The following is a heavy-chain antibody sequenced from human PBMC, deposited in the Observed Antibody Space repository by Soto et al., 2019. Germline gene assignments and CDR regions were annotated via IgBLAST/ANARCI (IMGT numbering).Heavy chain of an antibody. CDR3: ARAAGGNYYYYMDV. D-gene: IGHD6-13*01. CDR1: GYTFTGYY. J-gene: IGHJ6*03. Sequence: GASVKVSCKASGYTFTGYYMHWVRQAPGQGLEWMGWINPNSGGTNYAQKFQGWVTMTRDTSISTAYMELSRLRSDDTAVYYCARAAGGNYYYYMDVWGKGTTVTVSS. CDR2: INPNSGGT. V-gene: IGHV1-2*04.